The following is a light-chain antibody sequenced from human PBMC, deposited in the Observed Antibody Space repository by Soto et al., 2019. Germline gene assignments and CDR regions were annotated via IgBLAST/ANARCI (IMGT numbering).Light chain of an antibody. J-gene: IGKJ1*01. CDR2: KAS. CDR1: QTISTS. V-gene: IGKV1-5*03. CDR3: QQSNTYSWT. Sequence: DIQMTQSPSTLSASIGDRVTITCRASQTISTSLAWYQQKPGKAPKVLIYKASSLESGVPSRFSGSGSGTEFTLTISNLQPDDFATYYCQQSNTYSWTFGQGTKVDIK.